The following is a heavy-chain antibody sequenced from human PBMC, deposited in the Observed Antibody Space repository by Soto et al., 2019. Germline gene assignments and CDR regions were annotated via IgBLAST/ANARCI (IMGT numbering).Heavy chain of an antibody. J-gene: IGHJ4*02. V-gene: IGHV3-23*01. CDR3: SKASSSSWGVFDD. Sequence: GGSLRLSCATSGFTFASYAMTWVRQAPGKGLEWVSHISGRSDSRYFADSVKGRFTISRDNSKNTVYLQMNSLRAEDTAVYYCSKASSSSWGVFDDWGQGTLVTVSS. D-gene: IGHD6-13*01. CDR1: GFTFASYA. CDR2: ISGRSDSR.